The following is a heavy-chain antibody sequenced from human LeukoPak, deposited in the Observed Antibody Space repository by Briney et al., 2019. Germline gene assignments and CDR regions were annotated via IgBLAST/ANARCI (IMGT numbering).Heavy chain of an antibody. CDR3: AKDLLAIAVAGT. Sequence: PGGSLRLSCEASGFTLNSYIMHWVRQAPGKGLEWVALISFDGRDKQYADSVKGRFTISRDNSKNTLYLQMNSLRAEDTAVYYCAKDLLAIAVAGTWGQGTLVTVSS. D-gene: IGHD6-19*01. CDR1: GFTLNSYI. J-gene: IGHJ4*02. V-gene: IGHV3-30*04. CDR2: ISFDGRDK.